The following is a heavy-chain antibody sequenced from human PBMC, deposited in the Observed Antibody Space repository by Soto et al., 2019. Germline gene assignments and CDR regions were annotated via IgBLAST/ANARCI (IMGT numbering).Heavy chain of an antibody. D-gene: IGHD4-17*01. CDR3: ARGRGGDYGGNSGYYDY. CDR2: IWYDGSKK. V-gene: IGHV3-33*01. J-gene: IGHJ4*02. CDR1: GFTFSGHG. Sequence: QVQLVESGGGVVQPGTSLRLSCAASGFTFSGHGMHWVRQAPGKGLEWMAVIWYDGSKKYYGDSVKGRFTISRDNSKNTLFMQMISLRVEDTAVYYCARGRGGDYGGNSGYYDYWGQGTLVTVSS.